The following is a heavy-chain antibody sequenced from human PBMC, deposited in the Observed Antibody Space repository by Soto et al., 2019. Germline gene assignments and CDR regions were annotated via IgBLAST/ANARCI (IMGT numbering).Heavy chain of an antibody. D-gene: IGHD2-8*01. J-gene: IGHJ5*01. Sequence: GLTIRRSGAPCGCSFSSHAMSRVRQAPGKGLEWVSVISGTDGTPYYADCVRGRFTIARDNAKNPLYLKMNSLRAEDTALYYCAKEGYCTNAVCYKGWFESWGQGTLVTASS. CDR1: GCSFSSHA. CDR3: AKEGYCTNAVCYKGWFES. CDR2: ISGTDGTP. V-gene: IGHV3-23*01.